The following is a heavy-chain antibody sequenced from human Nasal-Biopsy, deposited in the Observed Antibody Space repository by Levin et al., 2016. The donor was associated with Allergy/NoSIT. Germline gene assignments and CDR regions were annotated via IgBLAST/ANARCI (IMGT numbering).Heavy chain of an antibody. CDR1: GGSVRKVNSF. D-gene: IGHD5-18*01. CDR3: ARRYSYGWQPPYFDL. J-gene: IGHJ4*02. Sequence: SETLSLTCTVSGGSVRKVNSFWAWVRQSPAKGLEWIGSAYWSGTTRDNPSFRDRVTISVDTSKNQISLRLYSVTVADTAVYYCARRYSYGWQPPYFDLWGQGALVSVSS. CDR2: AYWSGTT. V-gene: IGHV4-39*01.